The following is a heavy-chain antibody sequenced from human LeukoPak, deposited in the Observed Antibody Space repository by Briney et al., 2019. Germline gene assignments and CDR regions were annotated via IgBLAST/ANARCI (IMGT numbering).Heavy chain of an antibody. CDR2: IIPIFGTP. Sequence: SVTVSCKASGGTFSSYAISWVRQAPGQGLEWMGGIIPIFGTPNYAQKFQGRVTITTDESTSTAYMGLSSLRSEDTAVYYWARGWYYDNSGYYYEALAAFDYWGQGTLVTVSS. D-gene: IGHD3-22*01. V-gene: IGHV1-69*05. J-gene: IGHJ4*02. CDR3: ARGWYYDNSGYYYEALAAFDY. CDR1: GGTFSSYA.